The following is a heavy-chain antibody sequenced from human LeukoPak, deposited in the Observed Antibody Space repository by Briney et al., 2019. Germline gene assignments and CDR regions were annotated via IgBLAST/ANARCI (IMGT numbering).Heavy chain of an antibody. CDR2: IYYSGST. V-gene: IGHV4-59*08. J-gene: IGHJ3*02. CDR1: GGSISSYY. CDR3: ARQIHAFDI. Sequence: SATLSHTCTVSGGSISSYYWSWIRQPPGKGLEWIGYIYYSGSTNYNPSLKSRVTISVDTSKNQFSLKLSSVTAADTAVYYCARQIHAFDIWGQGTMVTVSS.